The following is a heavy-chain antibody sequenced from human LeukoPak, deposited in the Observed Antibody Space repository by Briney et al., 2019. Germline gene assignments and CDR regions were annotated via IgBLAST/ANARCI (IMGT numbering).Heavy chain of an antibody. V-gene: IGHV4-59*08. Sequence: PSETLSLTCTVSGGSISSYYWSWIRQPPGKGLEWIGYIYYSGSTNYNPSLTSRPTISVDTSKNQFSLKLTAVTAADTAVYYCARNSAVATSRSWFDPWGQGTLVTVSS. CDR3: ARNSAVATSRSWFDP. CDR2: IYYSGST. D-gene: IGHD6-19*01. CDR1: GGSISSYY. J-gene: IGHJ5*02.